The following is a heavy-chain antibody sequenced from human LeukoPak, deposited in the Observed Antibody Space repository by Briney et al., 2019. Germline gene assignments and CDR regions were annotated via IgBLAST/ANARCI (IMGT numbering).Heavy chain of an antibody. CDR2: IDWDDDK. Sequence: SGPALVKPTQTLTLTCTFSGFSLGTSGMCVSWIRQPPGKALEWLARIDWDDDKYYSTSLKTRLTISKDTSKNQVVLTMTNMDPVDTATYYCARTPYSSGWQPFDYWGQGTLVTVSS. CDR1: GFSLGTSGMC. J-gene: IGHJ4*02. V-gene: IGHV2-70*11. CDR3: ARTPYSSGWQPFDY. D-gene: IGHD6-19*01.